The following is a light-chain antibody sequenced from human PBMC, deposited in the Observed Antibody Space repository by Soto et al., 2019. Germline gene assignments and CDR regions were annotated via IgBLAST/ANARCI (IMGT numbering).Light chain of an antibody. CDR1: QNVNNNY. CDR2: GAS. CDR3: QQYADSPST. V-gene: IGKV3-20*01. Sequence: EVVLRQSPGTLSLSPGERATLSCRASQNVNNNYLAWYQQKPGQAPRLLIYGASNRATGIPGRFSGSGSGTDFTLTISRLEPEDLAVFYCQQYADSPSTFGQGTKLQSK. J-gene: IGKJ2*01.